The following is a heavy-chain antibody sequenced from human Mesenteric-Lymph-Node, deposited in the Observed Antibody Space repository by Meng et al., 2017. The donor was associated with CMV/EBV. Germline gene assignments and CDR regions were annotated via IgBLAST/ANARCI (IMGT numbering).Heavy chain of an antibody. V-gene: IGHV3-43D*03. CDR1: GFTFHDFA. CDR3: ARDSIYYDSSGSLPYDG. CDR2: ISWDGDST. Sequence: GESLKISCVASGFTFHDFALHWVRQAPGKGLEWVSLISWDGDSTYYAESVHGRFTVSRDNAKNSLYLQMNSLRAEDTAVYYCARDSIYYDSSGSLPYDGWGQGTLVTVSS. D-gene: IGHD3-22*01. J-gene: IGHJ4*02.